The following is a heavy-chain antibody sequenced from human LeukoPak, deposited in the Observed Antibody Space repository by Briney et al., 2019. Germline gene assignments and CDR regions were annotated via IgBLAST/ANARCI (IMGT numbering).Heavy chain of an antibody. CDR2: IYYSGST. D-gene: IGHD6-13*01. V-gene: IGHV4-59*12. CDR1: GGSISSYY. CDR3: ASLYSSSWYDYYYYGMDV. Sequence: SETLSLTCTVSGGSISSYYWSWIRQPPGKGLEWIGYIYYSGSTNYNPSLKSRVTISVDTSKNQFSLKLSSVTAADTAVYYCASLYSSSWYDYYYYGMDVWGQGTTVTVSS. J-gene: IGHJ6*02.